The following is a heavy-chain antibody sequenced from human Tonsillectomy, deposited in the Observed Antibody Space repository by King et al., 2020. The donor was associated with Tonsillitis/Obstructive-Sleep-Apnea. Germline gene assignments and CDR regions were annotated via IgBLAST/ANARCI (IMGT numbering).Heavy chain of an antibody. CDR2: IYYSGST. CDR3: ARPRLEQRQYGDFPDWYVDL. J-gene: IGHJ2*01. D-gene: IGHD4-17*01. CDR1: GGSISGYY. V-gene: IGHV4-59*01. Sequence: VQLQESGPGLVKPSETLSLTCTVSGGSISGYYWIWIRQPPGKGLEWIGHIYYSGSTNYNPSLKSRVTISVDTSKNQFSLKLSSVTAADTAVYYCARPRLEQRQYGDFPDWYVDLWGRGTLVTVSS.